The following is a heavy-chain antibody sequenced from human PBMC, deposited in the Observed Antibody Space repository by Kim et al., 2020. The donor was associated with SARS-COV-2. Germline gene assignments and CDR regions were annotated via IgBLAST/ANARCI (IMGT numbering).Heavy chain of an antibody. J-gene: IGHJ6*02. CDR3: AKDISPYSRALYYYGMDV. CDR2: ISWNSGSI. V-gene: IGHV3-9*01. Sequence: GGSLRLSCAASGFTFDDYAMHWVRQAPGKGLEWVSGISWNSGSIGYADSVKGRFTISRDNAKNSLYLQMNSLRAEDTALYYCAKDISPYSRALYYYGMDVWGQGTTVTVSS. CDR1: GFTFDDYA. D-gene: IGHD6-13*01.